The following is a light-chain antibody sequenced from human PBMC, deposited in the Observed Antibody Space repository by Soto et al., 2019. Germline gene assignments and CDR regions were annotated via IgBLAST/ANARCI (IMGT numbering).Light chain of an antibody. V-gene: IGLV2-14*03. CDR1: SSDVGGYNY. CDR3: SSYTTSSTYV. J-gene: IGLJ1*01. Sequence: QSALTQPASVSGSPGQSITISCIGTSSDVGGYNYVSWYQQHPGKAPKLMIYDVTNRPSGVSDRFSGSKSGYTASLTISGLQAEDEADYYCSSYTTSSTYVFGTGTKVTVL. CDR2: DVT.